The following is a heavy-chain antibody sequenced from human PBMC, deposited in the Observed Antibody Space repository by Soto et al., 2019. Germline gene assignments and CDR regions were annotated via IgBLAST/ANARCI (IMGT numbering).Heavy chain of an antibody. CDR3: ARATGTLRSRNCDY. Sequence: PSETLSLTCTVSGGSISSSSYYWGWIRQPPGKGLEWIGSIYHTGSTYYSKSLRSRLTMSVDTSKSQFSLRLSSVTAADTAVYYCARATGTLRSRNCDYWGQGSLVTVPQ. J-gene: IGHJ4*02. V-gene: IGHV4-39*07. CDR1: GGSISSSSYY. CDR2: IYHTGST. D-gene: IGHD1-1*01.